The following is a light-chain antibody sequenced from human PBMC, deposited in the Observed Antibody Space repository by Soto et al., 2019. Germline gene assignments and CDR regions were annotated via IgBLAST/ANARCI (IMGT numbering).Light chain of an antibody. V-gene: IGLV2-14*03. J-gene: IGLJ1*01. CDR1: SSDVGDYNS. CDR3: TSYTRSSAPNYV. Sequence: QSALTQPASVSGSPGQSITISCTGTSSDVGDYNSVSWYQQNPGKAPKLMIYDVTNRPSGISNRFSGSKSGNTASLTISGLQAEDEADYYCTSYTRSSAPNYVFGTGTKLTVL. CDR2: DVT.